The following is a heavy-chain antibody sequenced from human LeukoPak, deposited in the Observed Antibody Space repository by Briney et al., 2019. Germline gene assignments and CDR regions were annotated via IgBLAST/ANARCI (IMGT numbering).Heavy chain of an antibody. CDR2: INPNRGGT. J-gene: IGHJ6*03. CDR1: GYTFTGYY. D-gene: IGHD5-12*01. CDR3: ARGYSGYLNPYYYMDV. V-gene: IGHV1-2*02. Sequence: ASVKVSCKASGYTFTGYYMHWVRQAPGQGLEWMGWINPNRGGTNYAQKFQGSVTMTRDTSISTGYMELSRPRYDDTAVYYCARGYSGYLNPYYYMDVWGKGTTVTVSS.